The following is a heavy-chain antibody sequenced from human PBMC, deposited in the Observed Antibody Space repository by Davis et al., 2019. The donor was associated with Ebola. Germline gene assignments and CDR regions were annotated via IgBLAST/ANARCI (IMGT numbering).Heavy chain of an antibody. Sequence: SETLSLTCTVSGGSISSSSYYWSWIRQPPGKGLEWIGEINHSGSTNYNPSLKSRVTISVDTSKNQFSLKLSSVTAADTAVYYCARGRVVAATWDYYYYYGMDVWGQGTTVTVSS. CDR3: ARGRVVAATWDYYYYYGMDV. CDR2: INHSGST. CDR1: GGSISSSSYY. J-gene: IGHJ6*02. V-gene: IGHV4-39*07. D-gene: IGHD2-15*01.